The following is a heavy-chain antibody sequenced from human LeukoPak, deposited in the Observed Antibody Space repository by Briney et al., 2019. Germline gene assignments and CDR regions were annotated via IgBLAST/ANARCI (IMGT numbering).Heavy chain of an antibody. CDR2: IYSGGST. J-gene: IGHJ4*02. Sequence: GGSLRLSCAASGFTVSSNYMSWVRQAPGKGLEWVSVIYSGGSTYYADSVKGRFTISRDNSKNTLYLQMNSLRAEDTAVYYCATTPFGVINYYGSGSPIDYWGQGTLVTVSS. V-gene: IGHV3-66*01. CDR3: ATTPFGVINYYGSGSPIDY. CDR1: GFTVSSNY. D-gene: IGHD3-10*01.